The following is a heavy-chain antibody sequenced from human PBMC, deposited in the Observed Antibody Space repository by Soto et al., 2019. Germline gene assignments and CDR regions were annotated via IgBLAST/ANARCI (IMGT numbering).Heavy chain of an antibody. V-gene: IGHV3-23*01. CDR1: GFTFNNYA. CDR2: ISDSGGRT. Sequence: EVQLLESGGGLVQPGGSLRPSCAVSGFTFNNYAMNWVRQAPGKGLEWVSSISDSGGRTYYADSVKGRLTISRDNSKNTRYLQINSLRAEDTAIYYCAKDAIGDYFYYGMDVWGQGTTVTVSS. CDR3: AKDAIGDYFYYGMDV. J-gene: IGHJ6*02.